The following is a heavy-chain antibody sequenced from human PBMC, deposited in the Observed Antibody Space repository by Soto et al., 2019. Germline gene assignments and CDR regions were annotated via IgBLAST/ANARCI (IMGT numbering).Heavy chain of an antibody. CDR1: GFTFSSYA. D-gene: IGHD1-26*01. CDR3: AKTGSRSYYYYYYYMDV. CDR2: ISGSGGST. V-gene: IGHV3-23*01. J-gene: IGHJ6*03. Sequence: GGSLRLSCAASGFTFSSYAMSWVRQAPGKGLEWVSAISGSGGSTYYADSVKGRFTISRDNSKNTLYLQMNSLRAEDTAVYYCAKTGSRSYYYYYYYMDVWGKGTTVTVSS.